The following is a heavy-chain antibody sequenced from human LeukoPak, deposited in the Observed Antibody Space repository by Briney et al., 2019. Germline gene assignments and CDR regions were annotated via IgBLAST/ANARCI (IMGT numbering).Heavy chain of an antibody. D-gene: IGHD3-22*01. V-gene: IGHV3-49*04. J-gene: IGHJ3*02. CDR2: IRSKVYGGTT. Sequence: GGSLRLSCTASGFTFGDYAMSWVRQAPGKGLEWVGFIRSKVYGGTTEYAASVKGRFTISRDDSKSIAYLQMNSLKTEDTAVYYCTRAGRRITMIVVVIEETAFDIWGQGTMVTVSS. CDR3: TRAGRRITMIVVVIEETAFDI. CDR1: GFTFGDYA.